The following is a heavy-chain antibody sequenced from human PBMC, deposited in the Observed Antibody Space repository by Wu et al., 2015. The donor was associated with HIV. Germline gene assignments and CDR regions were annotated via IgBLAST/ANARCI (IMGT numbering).Heavy chain of an antibody. J-gene: IGHJ4*02. CDR3: ARGHYYDSSSSPMY. D-gene: IGHD3-22*01. Sequence: VQLVQSGGEVKKPWGLSEGRLQGFWLLFLPYFGINWVRQAPGQGLEWMGWISAYNGVTKYGQKFKGRLTLTTDAASSTAYMELKSLRSGDTAVYFCARGHYYDSSSSPMYWGPGTRVTISS. CDR2: ISAYNGVT. CDR1: LLFLPYFG. V-gene: IGHV1-18*01.